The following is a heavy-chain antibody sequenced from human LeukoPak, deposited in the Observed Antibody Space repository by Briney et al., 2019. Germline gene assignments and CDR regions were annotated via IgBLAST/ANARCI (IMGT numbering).Heavy chain of an antibody. CDR1: GYTFTSYY. Sequence: ASVKVSCKASGYTFTSYYMHWVRQAPGQGLEWMGIINPSGGSTSYAHKFQGRVTLTRDMSTSTVYMELSSLRSEDTAVYYCARERFDSWSGPYNHDFDYWGQGTLVTVSS. CDR2: INPSGGST. V-gene: IGHV1-46*01. J-gene: IGHJ4*02. D-gene: IGHD3-3*01. CDR3: ARERFDSWSGPYNHDFDY.